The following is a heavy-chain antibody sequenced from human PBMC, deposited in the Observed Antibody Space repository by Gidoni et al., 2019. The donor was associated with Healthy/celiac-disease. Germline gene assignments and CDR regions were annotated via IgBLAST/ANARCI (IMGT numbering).Heavy chain of an antibody. CDR2: ISGSGDST. CDR3: AKDDDYSNY. CDR1: GFNFSSYA. D-gene: IGHD4-4*01. Sequence: EVQLLESGGGLVQPGGSLRLSCAAYGFNFSSYAMSWVRQVPGKELEWVSAISGSGDSTYYADSVKGRFTISRDNSKNPLYLQMSSLRAEDTAVYYCAKDDDYSNYWGQGTLVTVSS. V-gene: IGHV3-23*01. J-gene: IGHJ4*01.